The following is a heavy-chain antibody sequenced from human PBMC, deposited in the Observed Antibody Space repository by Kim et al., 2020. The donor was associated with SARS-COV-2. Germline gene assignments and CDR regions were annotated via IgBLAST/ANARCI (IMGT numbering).Heavy chain of an antibody. V-gene: IGHV4-34*01. Sequence: RKSRVTISVDTSKNQCSRKLSSVTAADTAVYYCARGWNYGSGSYYPLFDYWGQGTLVTVSS. D-gene: IGHD3-10*01. J-gene: IGHJ4*02. CDR3: ARGWNYGSGSYYPLFDY.